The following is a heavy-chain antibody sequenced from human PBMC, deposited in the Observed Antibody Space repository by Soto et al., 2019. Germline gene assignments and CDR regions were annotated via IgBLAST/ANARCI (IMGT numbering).Heavy chain of an antibody. D-gene: IGHD1-1*01. Sequence: QVQLVQSGAEVKKPGSSVKVSCKASGDTFSSFAISWVRQAPGQGFEWMGGIIPVFRTPDYAQKLQCRVTITAGESTTTAYLELSSLRSDDTAVYYCARDNPRLQSGGNYYYALDVWGQGTTVIVSS. J-gene: IGHJ6*02. CDR2: IIPVFRTP. CDR3: ARDNPRLQSGGNYYYALDV. CDR1: GDTFSSFA. V-gene: IGHV1-69*12.